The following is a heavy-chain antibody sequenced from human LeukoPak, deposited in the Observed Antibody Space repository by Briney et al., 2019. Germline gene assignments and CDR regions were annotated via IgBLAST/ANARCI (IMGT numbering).Heavy chain of an antibody. D-gene: IGHD4-17*01. CDR2: IYYSGST. J-gene: IGHJ4*02. V-gene: IGHV4-31*03. CDR3: ARENDYGSNDY. Sequence: NPSQTLSLTCTVSGGSISSGGYYWSWIRQHPGKGLEWIGYIYYSGSTYYNPSLKSRVAISVDTSKNQFSLKLSSVTAADTAVYYCARENDYGSNDYWGQGTLVTVSS. CDR1: GGSISSGGYY.